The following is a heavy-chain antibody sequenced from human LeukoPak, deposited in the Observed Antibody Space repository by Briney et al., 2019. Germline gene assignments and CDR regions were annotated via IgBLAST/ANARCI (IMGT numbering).Heavy chain of an antibody. J-gene: IGHJ3*02. CDR1: GFTFSDYY. CDR2: ISSSGSTI. CDR3: ARDGNYYDNTAYHDAFDI. V-gene: IGHV3-11*04. Sequence: GGSLRLSCAASGFTFSDYYMSWIRQAPGKGLEWVSYISSSGSTIYYADSVKGRFTISRDNAKNSLYLQMNSLRAEDTAVYYCARDGNYYDNTAYHDAFDIWGQGTTVTVSS. D-gene: IGHD3-22*01.